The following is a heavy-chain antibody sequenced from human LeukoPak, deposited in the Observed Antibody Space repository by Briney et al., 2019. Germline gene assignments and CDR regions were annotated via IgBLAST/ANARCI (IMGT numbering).Heavy chain of an antibody. CDR3: ARRGLGRGVYITRQYNYYMDV. CDR2: INHSGSI. Sequence: SETLSLTCAVYGGSFSTYYWSWVRQPPGSGLEWIGEINHSGSINYNPSLKSRVTVSIDTSKNQFSLKLSSLTAADTAIYFCARRGLGRGVYITRQYNYYMDVWGTGTTVTVSS. D-gene: IGHD3-10*01. CDR1: GGSFSTYY. J-gene: IGHJ6*04. V-gene: IGHV4-34*01.